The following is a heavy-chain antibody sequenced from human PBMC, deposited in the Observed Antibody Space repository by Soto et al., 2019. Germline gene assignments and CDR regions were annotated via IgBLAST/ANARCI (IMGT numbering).Heavy chain of an antibody. D-gene: IGHD4-17*01. CDR1: GGSISSGDYY. V-gene: IGHV4-30-4*01. Sequence: QVQLQESGPGLVKPSQTLSLTCTVSGGSISSGDYYWSWIRQPPGKGLEWIGYIYYSGSTYYNPSLKSRVTISVDTSKNQFSLKLSSVTAADTAVYYCARDTPTVVTPGDAFDIWGQGTMVTVSS. CDR2: IYYSGST. J-gene: IGHJ3*02. CDR3: ARDTPTVVTPGDAFDI.